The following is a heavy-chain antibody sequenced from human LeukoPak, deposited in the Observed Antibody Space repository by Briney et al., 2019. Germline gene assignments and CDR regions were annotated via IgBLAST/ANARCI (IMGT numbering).Heavy chain of an antibody. Sequence: GGSLRLSCAASGFTVSSNYMSWVRQAPGKGLEWVSVIYSGGSTYYADSVKGRFTISRDNSKNTLYLQMNSLRAEDTAVYYCAKDIGGWNNWFDPWGQGTLVTVSS. D-gene: IGHD6-19*01. J-gene: IGHJ5*02. CDR2: IYSGGST. V-gene: IGHV3-53*01. CDR1: GFTVSSNY. CDR3: AKDIGGWNNWFDP.